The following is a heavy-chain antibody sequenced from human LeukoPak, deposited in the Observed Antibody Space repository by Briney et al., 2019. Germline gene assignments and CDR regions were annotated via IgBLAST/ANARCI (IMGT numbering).Heavy chain of an antibody. CDR2: ISGSGSNT. Sequence: GGSLRLSCAASGFTFSNYAMTWVRQAPGKGLECVSVISGSGSNTDYADSVKGRFTISRDNSKNTLYLQMNSLRAEDTAVYYCARDAFFRYCTNGVCYFFDYWGQGTLVTVSS. J-gene: IGHJ4*02. CDR1: GFTFSNYA. CDR3: ARDAFFRYCTNGVCYFFDY. V-gene: IGHV3-23*01. D-gene: IGHD2-8*01.